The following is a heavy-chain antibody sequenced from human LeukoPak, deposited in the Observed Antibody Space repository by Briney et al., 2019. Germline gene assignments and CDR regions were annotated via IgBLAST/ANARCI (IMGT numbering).Heavy chain of an antibody. CDR2: ISWNSGSI. CDR3: AKEGYSSSWYSVYYGMDA. Sequence: PGRSLRLSCAASGFTFDDYAMHWVRQAPGKGLEWVSGISWNSGSIGYADSVKGRFTISRDNAKNSLYLQMNSLRAEDTALYYCAKEGYSSSWYSVYYGMDAWGQGTTVTVSS. J-gene: IGHJ6*02. CDR1: GFTFDDYA. D-gene: IGHD6-13*01. V-gene: IGHV3-9*01.